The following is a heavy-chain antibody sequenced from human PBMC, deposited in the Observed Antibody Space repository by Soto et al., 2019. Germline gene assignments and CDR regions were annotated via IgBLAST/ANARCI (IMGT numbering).Heavy chain of an antibody. CDR1: GFTFTSSA. Sequence: QMQLVQSGPEVKKPGTSVKVSCKASGFTFTSSAVQWVRQARGQRIEWIGWIVVGSGNTNYAQKFQERVTITKDMSTSTAYMELSSLRSEDTAVYYCAADDLYYYYGMDVWGQGNTVTVSS. J-gene: IGHJ6*02. CDR3: AADDLYYYYGMDV. CDR2: IVVGSGNT. V-gene: IGHV1-58*01.